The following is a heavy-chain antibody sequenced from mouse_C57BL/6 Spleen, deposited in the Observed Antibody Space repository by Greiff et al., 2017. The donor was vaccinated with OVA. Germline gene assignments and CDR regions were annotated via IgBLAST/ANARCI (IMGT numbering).Heavy chain of an antibody. D-gene: IGHD2-2*01. CDR3: ATAGYDVHDY. CDR1: GYTFTSSW. CDR2: IHPNSGST. V-gene: IGHV1-64*01. J-gene: IGHJ2*01. Sequence: QVQLQQPGAELVKPGASVKLSCKASGYTFTSSWMHWVKQRPGHGLEWIGMIHPNSGSTNYNEKFKSKATLTVDKSSSTAYIQLSSLTSEDSAVYYYATAGYDVHDYWGQGTTLTVSS.